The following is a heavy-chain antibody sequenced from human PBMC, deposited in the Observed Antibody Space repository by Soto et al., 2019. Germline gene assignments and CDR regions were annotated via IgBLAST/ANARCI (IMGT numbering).Heavy chain of an antibody. Sequence: SETLSLTCTVSGASISGYYWSWIRQPPGKEPECVAYISYRRITNHNPSLKSRISISLVTSKNQVALKLDAVTAADTAVYYCARMERSKEGLSVYYFDFWGQGTLVTVSS. D-gene: IGHD3-16*02. V-gene: IGHV4-59*03. CDR1: GASISGYY. CDR2: ISYRRIT. CDR3: ARMERSKEGLSVYYFDF. J-gene: IGHJ4*02.